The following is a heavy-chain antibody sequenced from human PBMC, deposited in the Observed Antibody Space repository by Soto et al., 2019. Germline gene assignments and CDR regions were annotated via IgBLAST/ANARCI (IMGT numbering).Heavy chain of an antibody. CDR3: AKDLRDYYGSGSFFDY. CDR2: ISGSGGST. J-gene: IGHJ4*02. Sequence: EVQLLESGGGLVQPGGSLRLSCAASGFTFSNYAMSWVRQAPGKGLEWVSAISGSGGSTYYADSVKGRFTISRDNSKNTLYLQMNSLRAEDTAVYYCAKDLRDYYGSGSFFDYWGQGTLVTVSS. V-gene: IGHV3-23*01. D-gene: IGHD3-10*01. CDR1: GFTFSNYA.